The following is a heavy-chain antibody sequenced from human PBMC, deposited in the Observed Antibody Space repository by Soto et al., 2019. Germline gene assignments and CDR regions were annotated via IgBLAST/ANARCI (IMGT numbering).Heavy chain of an antibody. V-gene: IGHV1-18*01. CDR2: VNAYNGNT. J-gene: IGHJ4*02. Sequence: QVQLVQSGAEVKKPGASVKVSCKASGYTFTSYGISWVRQAPGQGLEWMGWVNAYNGNTNYAQKFQGRVTMTTDTPTSKAYMELRSLGSDETPVYYCAREAVSGKAGFDYWGQGTLVTVSS. CDR1: GYTFTSYG. D-gene: IGHD6-19*01. CDR3: AREAVSGKAGFDY.